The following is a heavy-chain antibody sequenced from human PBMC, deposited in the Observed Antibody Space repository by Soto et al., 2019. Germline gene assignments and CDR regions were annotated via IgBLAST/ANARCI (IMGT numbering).Heavy chain of an antibody. J-gene: IGHJ4*02. CDR2: IYPGDSDT. CDR1: AYSFSNYW. D-gene: IGHD3-22*01. V-gene: IGHV5-51*01. Sequence: PGESLKISCKATAYSFSNYWIAWVRQLPGKGLEWMGIIYPGDSDTRYSPSFEGQVTISADKSITTAYLQWSSLKASDTAMYYCATGGYYYWGQGTLDTVSS. CDR3: ATGGYYY.